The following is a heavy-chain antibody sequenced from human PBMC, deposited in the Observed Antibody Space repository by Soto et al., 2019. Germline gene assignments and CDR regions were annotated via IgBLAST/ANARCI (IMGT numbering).Heavy chain of an antibody. J-gene: IGHJ4*02. D-gene: IGHD5-12*01. Sequence: ASVKVSCNASGVTFSRQDMRWVRQAPGQGLEWMGGIIPIFGTPQYAEKFQDRVTITADESTSTAYMELSSLTSEDTAVYYCATNEGRDGYIFDYWGQGTLVTVSS. CDR3: ATNEGRDGYIFDY. CDR2: IIPIFGTP. CDR1: GVTFSRQD. V-gene: IGHV1-69*13.